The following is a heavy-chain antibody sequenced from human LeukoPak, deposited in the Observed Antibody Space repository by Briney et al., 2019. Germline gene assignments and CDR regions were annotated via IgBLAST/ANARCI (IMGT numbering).Heavy chain of an antibody. CDR3: ARDLISVPAAMRGYYYYGMDV. Sequence: SETLSLTCTVSGGSISSYYWSWIRQPAGKGLEWIGRIYTSGSTNYNPSLKSRVTMSVDTSKNQFSLKLSSVTAADTAVYYCARDLISVPAAMRGYYYYGMDVWGQGTTVTVSS. D-gene: IGHD2-2*01. CDR1: GGSISSYY. V-gene: IGHV4-4*07. J-gene: IGHJ6*02. CDR2: IYTSGST.